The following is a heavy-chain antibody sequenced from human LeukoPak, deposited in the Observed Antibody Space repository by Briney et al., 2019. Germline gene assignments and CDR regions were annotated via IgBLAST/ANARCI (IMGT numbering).Heavy chain of an antibody. Sequence: GESLKISCKGSGYSFTSYWIGWVRQVPGKGLEWMGIIYPGDSDTRYSPSFQGQVTISADKSISTAYLQWSSLKASDTAMYYCARHRNYDFWSGYYAIDYWGQGTLVTVSS. CDR1: GYSFTSYW. CDR2: IYPGDSDT. V-gene: IGHV5-51*01. D-gene: IGHD3-3*01. J-gene: IGHJ4*02. CDR3: ARHRNYDFWSGYYAIDY.